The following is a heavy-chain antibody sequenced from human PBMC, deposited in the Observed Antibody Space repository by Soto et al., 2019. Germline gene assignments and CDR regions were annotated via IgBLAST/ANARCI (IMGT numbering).Heavy chain of an antibody. Sequence: QVQLQESGPGLVKPSGTLSLTCAVSGGSISSSNWWSWVRQPPGKGLEWSGEIYHSGSTNYNPSPKSRVTISVDKSKNQFSLKLSSVTAADTAVYYCARDRKWIQLDYYYGMDVWGQGTTVTVSS. J-gene: IGHJ6*02. V-gene: IGHV4-4*02. CDR2: IYHSGST. CDR3: ARDRKWIQLDYYYGMDV. D-gene: IGHD1-1*01. CDR1: GGSISSSNW.